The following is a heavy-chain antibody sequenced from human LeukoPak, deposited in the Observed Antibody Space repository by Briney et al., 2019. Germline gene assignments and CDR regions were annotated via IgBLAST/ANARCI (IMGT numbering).Heavy chain of an antibody. V-gene: IGHV1-2*02. D-gene: IGHD2-15*01. CDR2: INPNSGGT. CDR1: GYTFTGYY. J-gene: IGHJ4*02. CDR3: ARGDIYCDF. Sequence: GASVKVSCKASGYTFTGYYIHWVRQAPGQGLEWMGWINPNSGGTKYAQKFQGRVTMTRDTSISTAYMELSRLKSDDTAVYYCARGDIYCDFWGQGTLVTVSS.